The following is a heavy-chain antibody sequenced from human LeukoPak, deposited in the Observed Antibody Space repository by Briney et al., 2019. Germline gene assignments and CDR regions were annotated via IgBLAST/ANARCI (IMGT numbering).Heavy chain of an antibody. V-gene: IGHV3-43*02. J-gene: IGHJ5*02. CDR2: ISGDGGNI. CDR1: GFTSDDYA. D-gene: IGHD5-18*01. CDR3: AKDRVGGYSYNNWFDP. Sequence: GGSLRLSCAASGFTSDDYAMHWVRQTPGKGLEWVSLISGDGGNIYYADSVKGRFTISRDNSKNSLYLQMNSLRTEDTALYYCAKDRVGGYSYNNWFDPWGQETLVTVSS.